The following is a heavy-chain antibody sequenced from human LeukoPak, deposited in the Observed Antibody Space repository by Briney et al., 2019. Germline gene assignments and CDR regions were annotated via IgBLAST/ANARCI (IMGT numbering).Heavy chain of an antibody. J-gene: IGHJ4*02. Sequence: PSETLSLTCTVSGGSFSSSSYYWGWIRQPPGKGLEWIGSIYYSGTTYYNPSLKSRVTISVDTSKNQFSLRLSSVTAADTAVYYCARQEGYYESNSYQISYFDYWAQGTLVTVSS. CDR3: ARQEGYYESNSYQISYFDY. CDR2: IYYSGTT. D-gene: IGHD3-22*01. V-gene: IGHV4-39*01. CDR1: GGSFSSSSYY.